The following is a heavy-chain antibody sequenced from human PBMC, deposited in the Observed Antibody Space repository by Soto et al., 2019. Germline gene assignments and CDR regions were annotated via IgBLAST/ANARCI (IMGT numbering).Heavy chain of an antibody. V-gene: IGHV3-7*03. CDR2: IKQDGSEK. Sequence: PGGSLRLSCAASGFTFSSYWMSWVRQAPGKGLEWVANIKQDGSEKYYVDSVKGRFTISRDNAKNSLYLQMNSLRAEDTAVYYCARVNQLLNYYYYGMDVWGQGTTVTVSS. D-gene: IGHD2-2*01. J-gene: IGHJ6*02. CDR1: GFTFSSYW. CDR3: ARVNQLLNYYYYGMDV.